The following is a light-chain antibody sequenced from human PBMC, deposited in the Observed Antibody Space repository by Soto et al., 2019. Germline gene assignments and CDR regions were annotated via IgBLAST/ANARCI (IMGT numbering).Light chain of an antibody. CDR2: NTS. J-gene: IGKJ1*01. Sequence: EIVLTQSPGTLSLSPGERATLSCRASQSVGSSLAWYQQKTGHAPRRLLYNTSYRSTGIPARFSGSGCSTDFTLVTSSPQPDSCAVYYCDHRANWPPRTFGPGTKLEIK. CDR3: DHRANWPPRT. CDR1: QSVGSS. V-gene: IGKV3-11*01.